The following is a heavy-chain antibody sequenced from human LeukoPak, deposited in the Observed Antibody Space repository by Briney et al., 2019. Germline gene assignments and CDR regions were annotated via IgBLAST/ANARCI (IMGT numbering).Heavy chain of an antibody. V-gene: IGHV5-51*01. D-gene: IGHD2-15*01. CDR1: GYSFTNYW. J-gene: IGHJ3*02. Sequence: GESLKISCKGSGYSFTNYWIGWVRQMPGKGLGWMGIIHPSNSDTRYSPSFQGQVTISADKSISTAYLQWSSLKASDTAMYYCVSRSGPAAFDIWAQGTMVTVSS. CDR3: VSRSGPAAFDI. CDR2: IHPSNSDT.